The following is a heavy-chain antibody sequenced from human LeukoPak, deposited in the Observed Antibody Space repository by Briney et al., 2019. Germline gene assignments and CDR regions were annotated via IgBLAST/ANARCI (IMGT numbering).Heavy chain of an antibody. V-gene: IGHV1-69*04. CDR3: ARDCGNWKTPIGY. CDR1: GGTFSSYA. J-gene: IGHJ4*02. Sequence: ASVKVSCKASGGTFSSYAISWVRQAPGQGLEWMGRIIPIFGIANYAQKFQGRVTVTADKSTSTAYMELSSLRSEDTAVYYCARDCGNWKTPIGYWGQGTLVTVSS. D-gene: IGHD1-20*01. CDR2: IIPIFGIA.